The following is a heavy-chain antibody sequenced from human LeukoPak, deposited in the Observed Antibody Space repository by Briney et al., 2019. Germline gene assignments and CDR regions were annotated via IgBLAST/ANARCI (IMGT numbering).Heavy chain of an antibody. CDR1: GYTFTGYY. V-gene: IGHV1-2*02. D-gene: IGHD6-13*01. CDR3: AREALAAADIYYYYYMDV. J-gene: IGHJ6*03. CDR2: INPNSGGT. Sequence: GASVKVSCKASGYTFTGYYMHWVRQAPGQGLEWMGWINPNSGGTNYAQKFQGRVTMTRDTSISTAYMELSRLRSDDTAVYYCAREALAAADIYYYYYMDVWGKGTTVTVSS.